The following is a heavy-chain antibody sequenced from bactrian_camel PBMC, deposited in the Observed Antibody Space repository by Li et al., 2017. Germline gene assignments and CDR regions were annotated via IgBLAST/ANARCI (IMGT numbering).Heavy chain of an antibody. V-gene: IGHV3-3*01. CDR3: AADRELPHCSGGYCPAARFDD. J-gene: IGHJ4*01. D-gene: IGHD2*01. CDR1: WNTYSWS. Sequence: HVQLVESGGGSMQAGGSLTLACAASWNTYSWSMAWFRQAPGNEREGVALLYTRDASTYYADSVKGRFTISQDNVKNTLYLQMNNLKPEDTAEYICAADRELPHCSGGYCPAARFDDWGQGTQVTVS. CDR2: LYTRDAST.